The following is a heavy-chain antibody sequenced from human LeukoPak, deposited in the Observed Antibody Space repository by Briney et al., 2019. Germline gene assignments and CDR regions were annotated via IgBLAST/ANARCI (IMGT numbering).Heavy chain of an antibody. CDR1: GGSFCGDY. CDR3: ARGNWELLTLGTYYFDS. Sequence: LETLSPSSAVYGGSFCGDYWSSVRQPPGKGVEWIGEIKHRGSTNNNPSLKRLVSISVDTSKNQFCLKLSSATAADTAVYYCARGNWELLTLGTYYFDSWGQGTLVTVSP. CDR2: IKHRGST. V-gene: IGHV4-34*01. D-gene: IGHD1-26*01. J-gene: IGHJ4*02.